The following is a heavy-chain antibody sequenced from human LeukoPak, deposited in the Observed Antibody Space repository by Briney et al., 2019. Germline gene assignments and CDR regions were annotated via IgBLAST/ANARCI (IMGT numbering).Heavy chain of an antibody. Sequence: ASVKVSFKDSGYTFTGYDMHWVRQAPGQGLEWMGWINPNSGGTNYAQKFQGRVTMTRDTSISTAYMELSRLRSDDTAVYYCARDWASGYGVAKKYYFDYWGQGTLVTVSS. V-gene: IGHV1-2*02. J-gene: IGHJ4*02. CDR3: ARDWASGYGVAKKYYFDY. D-gene: IGHD5-12*01. CDR1: GYTFTGYD. CDR2: INPNSGGT.